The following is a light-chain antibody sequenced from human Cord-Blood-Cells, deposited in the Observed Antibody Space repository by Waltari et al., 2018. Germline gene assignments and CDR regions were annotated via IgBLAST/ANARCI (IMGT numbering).Light chain of an antibody. CDR2: EVS. V-gene: IGLV2-23*02. CDR1: SSDAGSYNL. J-gene: IGLJ3*02. Sequence: QSALTQPASVSGSPGQSITIPCTGTSSDAGSYNLVSWYQQHPGKAPNLMIYEVSKRPSGVSNRFSGSKSGNTASLTISGLQAEDEADYYCCSYAGSSTWVFGGGTKLTVL. CDR3: CSYAGSSTWV.